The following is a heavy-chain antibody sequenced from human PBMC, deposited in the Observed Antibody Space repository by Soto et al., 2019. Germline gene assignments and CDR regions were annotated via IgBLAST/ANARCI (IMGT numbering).Heavy chain of an antibody. CDR2: ISAYNGNT. CDR1: GYTFTSYG. Sequence: ASVKVSCKASGYTFTSYGISWVRQAPGQGLEWMGWISAYNGNTNYAQKLQGRVTMTTDTSTSTAYMELRSLRSDDTAVYYCARVYRQQLVLSWFDPWGQGTLVTVSS. D-gene: IGHD6-13*01. J-gene: IGHJ5*02. CDR3: ARVYRQQLVLSWFDP. V-gene: IGHV1-18*01.